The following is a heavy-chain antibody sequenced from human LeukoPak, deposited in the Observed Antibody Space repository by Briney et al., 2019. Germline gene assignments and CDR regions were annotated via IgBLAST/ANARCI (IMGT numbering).Heavy chain of an antibody. CDR1: GFSLNTSAVG. CDR3: AHSAYGKNFDY. V-gene: IGHV2-5*02. Sequence: SGPTLVKPTQTLTLTCTFSGFSLNTSAVGVGWIRLPPGKALEWLALIYWDDDKRYSPSLKSKLTITKDTSKNQVVLTMTNMDPVDTATYYCAHSAYGKNFDYWGQGTLVTVSS. D-gene: IGHD4-17*01. CDR2: IYWDDDK. J-gene: IGHJ4*02.